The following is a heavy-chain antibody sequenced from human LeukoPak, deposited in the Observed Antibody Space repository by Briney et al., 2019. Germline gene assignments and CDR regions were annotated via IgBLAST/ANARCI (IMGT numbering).Heavy chain of an antibody. V-gene: IGHV1-18*01. D-gene: IGHD3-3*01. CDR2: ISPYNGNT. CDR1: GYTFTTYG. Sequence: GASVKVSRKASGYTFTTYGISWVRQAPGQGLEWMGWISPYNGNTNYAQKLQGRVTMTTDTSTSTAYMELRSLRSDDTAVYYCARATITIFGVVTYYMDVWGKGTTVTVSS. CDR3: ARATITIFGVVTYYMDV. J-gene: IGHJ6*03.